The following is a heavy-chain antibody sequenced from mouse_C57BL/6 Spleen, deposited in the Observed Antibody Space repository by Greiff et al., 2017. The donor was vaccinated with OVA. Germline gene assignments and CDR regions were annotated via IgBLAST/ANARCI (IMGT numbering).Heavy chain of an antibody. D-gene: IGHD1-1*01. Sequence: QVQLQQSGAELVRPGASVTLSCKASGYTFTDYEMHWVKQTPVHGLEWIGAIDPETGGTAYNQKFKGKAILTADKSSSTAYMELRSLTSEDSAVYYVTRSGDTTVVATEYFDVWGTGTTVTVSS. V-gene: IGHV1-15*01. CDR2: IDPETGGT. J-gene: IGHJ1*03. CDR3: TRSGDTTVVATEYFDV. CDR1: GYTFTDYE.